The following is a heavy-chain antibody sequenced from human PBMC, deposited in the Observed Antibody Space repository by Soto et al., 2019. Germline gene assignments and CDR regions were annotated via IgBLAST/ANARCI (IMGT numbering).Heavy chain of an antibody. J-gene: IGHJ4*02. D-gene: IGHD4-17*01. CDR3: ARDRYTVTTISEGY. CDR2: IKQDGSEK. V-gene: IGHV3-7*03. CDR1: GFTFSSYW. Sequence: GGSLTLSCAASGFTFSSYWMSWVRQAPGKGLEWVANIKQDGSEKYYVDSVKGRFTISRDNAKNSLYLQMNSLRAEDTAVYYCARDRYTVTTISEGYWGQGTLVTVSS.